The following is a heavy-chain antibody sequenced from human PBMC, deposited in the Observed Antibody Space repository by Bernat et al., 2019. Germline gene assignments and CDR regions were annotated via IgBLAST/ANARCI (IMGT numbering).Heavy chain of an antibody. CDR3: ARSATWLLRAFDI. D-gene: IGHD3-22*01. CDR2: ISYDGSNK. V-gene: IGHV3-30-3*01. J-gene: IGHJ3*02. Sequence: QVQLVESGGGVVQPGRSLRLSCAASGFTFSSYAMHWVRQAPGKGLEWVAVISYDGSNKYYADSVKGRFTISRDNSKNTLYLQMNSLRAEDTAVYYCARSATWLLRAFDIWGQGTMVTVSS. CDR1: GFTFSSYA.